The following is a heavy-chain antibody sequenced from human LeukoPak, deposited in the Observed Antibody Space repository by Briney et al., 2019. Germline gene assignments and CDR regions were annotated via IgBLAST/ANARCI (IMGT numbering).Heavy chain of an antibody. D-gene: IGHD3-9*01. CDR1: GYTFTSYA. CDR2: INAGNGNT. CDR3: ARGRGGYFDWLLYYFDY. J-gene: IGHJ4*02. V-gene: IGHV1-3*01. Sequence: ASVKVSCKASGYTFTSYAMHWVRQAPGQRLEWMGWINAGNGNTKYSQKFQGRVTITRDTSASTAYMELSSLRSEDTAVYYCARGRGGYFDWLLYYFDYWGQGTLVTVSS.